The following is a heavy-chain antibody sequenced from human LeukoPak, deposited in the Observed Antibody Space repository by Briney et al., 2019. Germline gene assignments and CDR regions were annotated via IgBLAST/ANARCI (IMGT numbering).Heavy chain of an antibody. Sequence: GGSLRLSCATSGFTFSSYWMHWVRQAPGKGLVWVSRINSDGSSTSYADSVKGRFTISRDNAKNTLYLQMNSLRAEDTAVYYCATVLRYFDWSPNYFDYWGQGTLVTVSS. V-gene: IGHV3-74*01. CDR3: ATVLRYFDWSPNYFDY. D-gene: IGHD3-9*01. J-gene: IGHJ4*02. CDR2: INSDGSST. CDR1: GFTFSSYW.